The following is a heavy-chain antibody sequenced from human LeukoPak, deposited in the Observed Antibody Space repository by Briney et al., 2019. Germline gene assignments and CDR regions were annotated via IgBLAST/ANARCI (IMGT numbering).Heavy chain of an antibody. Sequence: SETLSLTCTVSGGSISSDTYHWGWLRQPPGKGLEWIGSIYYSASTYYNPSLKSRLTISVDTSKNQFSLKLNSVTAADTAVYYCARHYYDFWSGYYGPWFDPWGQGTLVTISS. D-gene: IGHD3-3*01. CDR2: IYYSAST. CDR1: GGSISSDTYH. V-gene: IGHV4-39*01. CDR3: ARHYYDFWSGYYGPWFDP. J-gene: IGHJ5*02.